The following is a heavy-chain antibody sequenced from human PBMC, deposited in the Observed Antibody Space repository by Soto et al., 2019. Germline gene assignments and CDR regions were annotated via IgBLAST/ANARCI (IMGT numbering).Heavy chain of an antibody. V-gene: IGHV3-30-3*01. D-gene: IGHD4-17*01. CDR3: ARGTVTLGFDY. Sequence: PGGSLRLSCAASGFTFSSYAMHWVRQAPGKGLEWVAVISDDGSNKYYADSVKGRFTISRDNSKNTLYLQMNSLRAEDTAVYYRARGTVTLGFDYWGQGTLVTVSS. CDR1: GFTFSSYA. CDR2: ISDDGSNK. J-gene: IGHJ4*02.